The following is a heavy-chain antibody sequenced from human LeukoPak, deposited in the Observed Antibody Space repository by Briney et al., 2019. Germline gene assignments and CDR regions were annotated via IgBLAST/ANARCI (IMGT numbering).Heavy chain of an antibody. CDR1: DDSFSSHY. Sequence: SETLSLTCAVSDDSFSSHYWTWIRQPPGKGLEWIGYISYIGRTNYNPSPKSRVTISIDTSKNQFSLKLTSVTAADTAVYYCARDLVTVTKGFDIWGQGTMVSVSS. CDR2: ISYIGRT. CDR3: ARDLVTVTKGFDI. D-gene: IGHD4-17*01. V-gene: IGHV4-59*11. J-gene: IGHJ3*02.